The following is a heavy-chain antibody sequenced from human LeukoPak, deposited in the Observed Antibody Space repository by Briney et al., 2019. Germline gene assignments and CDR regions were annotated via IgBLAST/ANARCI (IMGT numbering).Heavy chain of an antibody. V-gene: IGHV4-59*08. Sequence: SETPSLTCTVSGGSISSYYWSWIRQPPGKGLEWIGYIYYSGSTNYNPSLKSRVTISVDTSKNQFSLKLSSVTAADTAVYYCARGAFWSGYYQYYFDYWGQGTLVTVSS. CDR2: IYYSGST. CDR1: GGSISSYY. D-gene: IGHD3-3*01. J-gene: IGHJ4*02. CDR3: ARGAFWSGYYQYYFDY.